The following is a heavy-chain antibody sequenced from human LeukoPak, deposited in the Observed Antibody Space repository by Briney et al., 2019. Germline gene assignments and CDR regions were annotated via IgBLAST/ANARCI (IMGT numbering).Heavy chain of an antibody. CDR3: AGYVWGTYRYTNY. Sequence: RAGRSLRPSCAASGFTFSSYAMSWVRQAPGEGPEWVAGISGHSDSTYHADSVKGRFTLSRDNSKNTLYLQMNSLRAEDTAVYYCAGYVWGTYRYTNYWGQGTLVTVSS. V-gene: IGHV3-23*01. CDR1: GFTFSSYA. D-gene: IGHD3-16*02. J-gene: IGHJ4*02. CDR2: ISGHSDST.